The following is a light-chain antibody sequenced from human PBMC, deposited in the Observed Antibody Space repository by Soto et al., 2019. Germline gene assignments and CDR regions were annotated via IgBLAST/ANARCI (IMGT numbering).Light chain of an antibody. V-gene: IGLV1-44*01. CDR3: ATWDDSLNAFV. CDR1: TSSIGSNA. CDR2: NDD. J-gene: IGLJ1*01. Sequence: QSVRTHSPSSSGTPGQRITIYCSGSTSSIGSNAVNWYQQFPGTAPTFLIYNDDQRPSGVPDRFSGSKSGTSASLAISGLHSEDEADYYCATWDDSLNAFVFGTGTKVTVL.